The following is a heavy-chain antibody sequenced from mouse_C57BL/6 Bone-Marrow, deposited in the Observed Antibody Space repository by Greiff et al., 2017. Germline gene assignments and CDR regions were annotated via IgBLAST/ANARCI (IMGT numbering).Heavy chain of an antibody. CDR2: ISSGGSYT. Sequence: EVMLVESGGDLVKPGGSLKLSCAASGFTFSSYGMSWVRQTPDKRLEWVATISSGGSYTYYPDSVKGRFTISRDNAKNTLYLQRSSLKSEDTAMYYCARPYYYGSSYWYFYVWGTGTTVTVSS. J-gene: IGHJ1*03. CDR3: ARPYYYGSSYWYFYV. CDR1: GFTFSSYG. V-gene: IGHV5-6*01. D-gene: IGHD1-1*01.